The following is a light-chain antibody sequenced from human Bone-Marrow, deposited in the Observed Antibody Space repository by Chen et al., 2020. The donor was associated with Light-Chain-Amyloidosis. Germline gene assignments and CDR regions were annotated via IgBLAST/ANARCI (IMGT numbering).Light chain of an antibody. J-gene: IGKJ2*01. V-gene: IGKV3D-15*01. CDR3: RQYNNWPYT. CDR1: QNVGSS. Sequence: EVVMMQSPATLSLPPGERATLSCRASQNVGSSLAWYQQKPGQAPRLRIHGASTRATDIPARFSGSGSGTEFIFSLSGLQSEDFAVYYCRQYNNWPYTFGQGTKLEIK. CDR2: GAS.